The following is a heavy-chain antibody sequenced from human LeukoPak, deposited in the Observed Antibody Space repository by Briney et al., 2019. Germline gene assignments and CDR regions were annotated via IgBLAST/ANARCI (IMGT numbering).Heavy chain of an antibody. V-gene: IGHV3-74*01. CDR3: ATIGVAGTFDY. CDR2: INSDGSST. CDR1: GFTFSSYW. J-gene: IGHJ4*02. D-gene: IGHD6-19*01. Sequence: GGSLRLSCAASGFTFSSYWMHWVRQAPGKGLVRVSRINSDGSSTNYADSVKGRFTISRDNAKNTLYLQMNSLRAEDTAMYYCATIGVAGTFDYWGQGTPVTVS.